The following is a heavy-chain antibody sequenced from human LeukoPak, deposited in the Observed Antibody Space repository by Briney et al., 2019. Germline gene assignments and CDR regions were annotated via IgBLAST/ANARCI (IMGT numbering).Heavy chain of an antibody. CDR3: ARSSIPMIRGVPAVNY. V-gene: IGHV3-21*01. D-gene: IGHD3-10*01. CDR1: GFTFSDYG. CDR2: ISSSSSYI. J-gene: IGHJ4*02. Sequence: PGGSLRLSCAASGFTFSDYGMNWVRQAPGKGLEWVSSISSSSSYIYYADSVKGRFTISRDNAKNSLYLQMNSLRAEDTAVYYCARSSIPMIRGVPAVNYWGQGTLVTVSS.